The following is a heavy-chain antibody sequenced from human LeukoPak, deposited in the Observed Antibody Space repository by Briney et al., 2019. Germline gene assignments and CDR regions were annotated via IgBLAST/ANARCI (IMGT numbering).Heavy chain of an antibody. CDR1: GYTFTSYG. J-gene: IGHJ4*02. CDR3: ARDQYYDFWSGYYRYYYFDY. CDR2: ISAYNGNT. V-gene: IGHV1-18*01. Sequence: HAASVKVSCKASGYTFTSYGISWVRQAPGQGLEWMGWISAYNGNTNYAQKLQGRVTMTTDTSTSTAYMELRSLRSDDTAVYYCARDQYYDFWSGYYRYYYFDYWGQGTLVTVSS. D-gene: IGHD3-3*01.